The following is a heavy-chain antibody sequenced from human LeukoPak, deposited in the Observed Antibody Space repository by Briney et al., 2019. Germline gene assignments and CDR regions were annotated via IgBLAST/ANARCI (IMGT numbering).Heavy chain of an antibody. CDR2: IYYSGST. V-gene: IGHV4-39*07. J-gene: IGHJ3*02. CDR1: GGSISSSSYY. CDR3: ARKTHPTSQPAFDI. Sequence: SETLSLTCTVSGGSISSSSYYWGWIRQPPGKGLEWIGSIYYSGSTYYNPSLKSRVTISVDTSKNQFSLKLSSVTAADTAVYYCARKTHPTSQPAFDIWGQGTMVTVSS.